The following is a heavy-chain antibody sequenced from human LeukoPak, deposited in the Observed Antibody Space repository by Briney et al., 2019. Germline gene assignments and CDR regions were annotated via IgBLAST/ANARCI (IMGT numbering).Heavy chain of an antibody. CDR1: GYTFTSYG. Sequence: ASVKVSCKASGYTFTSYGISWVRQAPGQGLEWMGGIIPIFGTANYAQKFQGRVTITADESTSTAYMELSSLRSEDTAVYYCASLGLEMATIVHGDFADYWGQGTLVTVSS. J-gene: IGHJ4*02. V-gene: IGHV1-69*13. CDR2: IIPIFGTA. CDR3: ASLGLEMATIVHGDFADY. D-gene: IGHD5-24*01.